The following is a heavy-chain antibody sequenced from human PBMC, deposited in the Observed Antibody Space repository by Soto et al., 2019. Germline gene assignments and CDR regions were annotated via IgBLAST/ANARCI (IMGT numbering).Heavy chain of an antibody. CDR1: GYTFTTYY. V-gene: IGHV1-46*03. CDR2: INPSGGST. Sequence: ASVKVSCKASGYTFTTYYMHWVRQAPGQGLEWMGIINPSGGSTRYAQKFQGRVTMTRDTSTSTVYMELSSLRSEDTAVYYCVRVRADYHDTSGYLQDAFDVWGQGTMVTVSS. J-gene: IGHJ3*01. CDR3: VRVRADYHDTSGYLQDAFDV. D-gene: IGHD3-22*01.